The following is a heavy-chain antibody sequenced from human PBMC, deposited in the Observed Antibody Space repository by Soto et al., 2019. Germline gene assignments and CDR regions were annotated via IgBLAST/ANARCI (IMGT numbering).Heavy chain of an antibody. Sequence: RASVKVSCKASGGTFSSYAISRVRQATGQGLEWMGGIIPISGTANYAQKFQGRVTITADESTSTAYMELSSLRSEDTAVYYCARDRGSCYDYYGMDVWGQGATVTVSS. J-gene: IGHJ6*02. CDR1: GGTFSSYA. V-gene: IGHV1-69*13. D-gene: IGHD1-26*01. CDR2: IIPISGTA. CDR3: ARDRGSCYDYYGMDV.